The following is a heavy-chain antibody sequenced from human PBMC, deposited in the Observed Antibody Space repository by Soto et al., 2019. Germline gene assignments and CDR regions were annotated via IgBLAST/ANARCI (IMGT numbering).Heavy chain of an antibody. V-gene: IGHV2-5*02. CDR1: GFSLSTSGVG. J-gene: IGHJ3*02. CDR3: EHRLGMMKPFSAFDI. Sequence: SGPTLVKPTQTLTLTCTFSGFSLSTSGVGVGWIRQPPGKALEWLALIYWDDDKRYSPSLKSRLTITKDTSKNQVVLTMTNMDPVDTATYYCEHRLGMMKPFSAFDIWGQGTMVTVSS. D-gene: IGHD7-27*01. CDR2: IYWDDDK.